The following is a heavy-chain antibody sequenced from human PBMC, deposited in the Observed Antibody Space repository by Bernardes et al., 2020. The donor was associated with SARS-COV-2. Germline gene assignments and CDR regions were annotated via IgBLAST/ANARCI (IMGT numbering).Heavy chain of an antibody. CDR3: ARNSGWYDYYYGMDV. J-gene: IGHJ6*02. D-gene: IGHD6-19*01. Sequence: SVKVSCKASGGTFSSYAISWVRQAPGQGLEWMGGIIPILGTANYAQKFQGRVTITADESTSTAYMELSSLRSEDTAVYYCARNSGWYDYYYGMDVWGQGTTVTVSS. V-gene: IGHV1-69*13. CDR1: GGTFSSYA. CDR2: IIPILGTA.